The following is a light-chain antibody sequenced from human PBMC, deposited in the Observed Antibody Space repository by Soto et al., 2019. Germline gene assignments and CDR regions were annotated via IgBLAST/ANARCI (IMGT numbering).Light chain of an antibody. CDR3: QQRRSWPPTIT. Sequence: DIQLTQSLSSISASVGDRVTITCRVIQGISSYLNWYRQKPGKVPTLLIYSASNLQSGVPSRFSGSGSGTDFTLTISSLEPEDFAVYYCQQRRSWPPTITFGQRTRLEIK. CDR2: SAS. CDR1: QGISSY. V-gene: IGKV1-27*01. J-gene: IGKJ5*01.